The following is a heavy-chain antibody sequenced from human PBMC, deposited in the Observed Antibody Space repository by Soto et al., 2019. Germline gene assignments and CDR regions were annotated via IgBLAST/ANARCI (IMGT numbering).Heavy chain of an antibody. D-gene: IGHD3-9*01. CDR2: IVVGSGNT. J-gene: IGHJ3*02. CDR3: AVWDDILTGYFPNDAFDI. V-gene: IGHV1-58*02. Sequence: QRKWVRSGPGWKRLGTQGRVPARDAGLTLLSLPMKWVGKARGNALEWKGGIVVGSGNTNYEKKFQERVTITRDMSTSTAYMELSSLRSEDTAVYYCAVWDDILTGYFPNDAFDIWGQGTMVTVSS. CDR1: GLTLLSLP.